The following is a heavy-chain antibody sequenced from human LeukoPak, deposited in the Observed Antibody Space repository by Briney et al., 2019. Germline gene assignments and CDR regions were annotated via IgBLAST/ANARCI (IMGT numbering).Heavy chain of an antibody. CDR3: ARHEYAVVTPSYEYFQH. CDR2: INHSGST. CDR1: GGSFSGYY. V-gene: IGHV4-34*01. Sequence: KPSETLSLTCAVYGGSFSGYYWSWIRQPPGKGLEWIGEINHSGSTNYNPSLKSRVTISVDTSKNQFSLKLSSVTAADTAVYYCARHEYAVVTPSYEYFQHWGQGTLVTVSS. D-gene: IGHD2-15*01. J-gene: IGHJ1*01.